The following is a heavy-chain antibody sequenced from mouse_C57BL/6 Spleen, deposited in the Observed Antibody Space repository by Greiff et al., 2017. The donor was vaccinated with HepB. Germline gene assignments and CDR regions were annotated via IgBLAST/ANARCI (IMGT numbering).Heavy chain of an antibody. CDR1: GYTFTSYW. D-gene: IGHD2-5*01. Sequence: VQLQQPGAELVKPGASVKLSCKASGYTFTSYWMQWVKQRPGQGLEWIGEIDPSDSYTNYNQKFKGKATLTVDTSSSTAYMQLSSLTSEDSAVYYCAISYYSNSAWFAYWGQGTLVTVSA. J-gene: IGHJ3*01. CDR3: AISYYSNSAWFAY. V-gene: IGHV1-50*01. CDR2: IDPSDSYT.